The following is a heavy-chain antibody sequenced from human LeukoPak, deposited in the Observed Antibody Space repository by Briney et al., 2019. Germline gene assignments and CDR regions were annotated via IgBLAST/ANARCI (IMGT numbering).Heavy chain of an antibody. CDR3: ARDVYGTFGELLGWFDP. CDR1: GYTFTSYA. CDR2: INTNTGNP. D-gene: IGHD3-10*01. J-gene: IGHJ5*02. V-gene: IGHV7-4-1*02. Sequence: ASVKVSCKASGYTFTSYAMNWVRQAPGQGLEWMGWINTNTGNPTYAQGFTGRFVFSLDTSVSTAYLQISSLKAEDTAVYYCARDVYGTFGELLGWFDPWGQGTLVTVFS.